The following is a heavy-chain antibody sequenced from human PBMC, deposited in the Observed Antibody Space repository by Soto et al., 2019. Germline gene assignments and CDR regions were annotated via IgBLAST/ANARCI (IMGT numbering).Heavy chain of an antibody. CDR3: ARDPIMDGWFDP. CDR2: IIPIFGTA. Sequence: SVKVSCKASGGTFSSYAISWVRQAPGQGLEWMGGIIPIFGTANYAQKFQGRVTITADESTSTAYMELSSLRSEDTAVYYCARDPIMDGWFDPWGQGTLVTVSS. CDR1: GGTFSSYA. J-gene: IGHJ5*02. D-gene: IGHD3-16*01. V-gene: IGHV1-69*13.